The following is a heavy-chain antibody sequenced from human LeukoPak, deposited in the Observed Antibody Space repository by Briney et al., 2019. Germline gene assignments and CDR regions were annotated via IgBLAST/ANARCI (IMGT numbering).Heavy chain of an antibody. J-gene: IGHJ5*02. V-gene: IGHV1-69*06. CDR3: ARDNSVGDIAWWFDP. D-gene: IGHD3-16*02. CDR2: IIPIFGTA. CDR1: GDTFSSYA. Sequence: SVKVSCKASGDTFSSYAISWVRQAPGQGLEWMGGIIPIFGTANYAQKFQGRVTITADKSTSTAYMELSSLRSEDTAVYYCARDNSVGDIAWWFDPWGQGTLVTVSS.